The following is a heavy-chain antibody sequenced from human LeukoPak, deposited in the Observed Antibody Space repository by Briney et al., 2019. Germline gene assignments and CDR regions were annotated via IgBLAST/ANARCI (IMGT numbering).Heavy chain of an antibody. V-gene: IGHV4-4*07. CDR3: ARGGYYYGSPGYFQH. CDR2: IYTSGST. Sequence: SETLSLTCTVSGGSISSYYWSWIRQPAGKGLEWIGRIYTSGSTNYNPSLKSRVTMSVDTSKNQFSLKLSSVTAADTAVYYCARGGYYYGSPGYFQHWGQGTLVTVSS. D-gene: IGHD3-10*01. CDR1: GGSISSYY. J-gene: IGHJ1*01.